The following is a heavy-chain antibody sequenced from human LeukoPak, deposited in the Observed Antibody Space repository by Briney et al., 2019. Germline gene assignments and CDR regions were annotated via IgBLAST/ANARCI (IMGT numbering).Heavy chain of an antibody. Sequence: GGSLRLSCAASGFTFSSYEMNWVRQAPGKGLEWVSYISSSGSTIYYADSVRGRFTISRDNSMNTLYLQMNSLRAEDMAVYYCAKEQRDWNYGVFDYWGQGTLVTVSS. J-gene: IGHJ4*02. V-gene: IGHV3-48*03. CDR3: AKEQRDWNYGVFDY. D-gene: IGHD1-7*01. CDR1: GFTFSSYE. CDR2: ISSSGSTI.